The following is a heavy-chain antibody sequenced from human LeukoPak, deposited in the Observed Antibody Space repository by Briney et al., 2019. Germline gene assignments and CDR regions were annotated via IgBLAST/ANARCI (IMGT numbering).Heavy chain of an antibody. V-gene: IGHV4-4*07. D-gene: IGHD4-17*01. CDR2: IYTSGST. Sequence: SETLSLTCTVSGGSISSYYWSWIRQPAGKGLEWIGRIYTSGSTNYNPSLKSRVTMSVDTSKNQFSLKLSSVTAADTAVYYCARDGDDYGEYWYFDLWGRGTLVTVSP. CDR3: ARDGDDYGEYWYFDL. CDR1: GGSISSYY. J-gene: IGHJ2*01.